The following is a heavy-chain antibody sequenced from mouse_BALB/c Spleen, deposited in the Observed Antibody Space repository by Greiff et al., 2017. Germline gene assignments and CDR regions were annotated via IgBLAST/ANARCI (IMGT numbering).Heavy chain of an antibody. CDR2: INPYNDGT. Sequence: VHVKQSGPELVKPGASVKMSCKASGYTFTSYVMHWVKQKPGQGLEWIGYINPYNDGTKYNEKFKGKATLTSDKSSSTAYMELSSLTSEDSAVYYCAEGGITTGFAYWGQGTLVTVSA. CDR1: GYTFTSYV. V-gene: IGHV1-14*01. CDR3: AEGGITTGFAY. D-gene: IGHD2-4*01. J-gene: IGHJ3*01.